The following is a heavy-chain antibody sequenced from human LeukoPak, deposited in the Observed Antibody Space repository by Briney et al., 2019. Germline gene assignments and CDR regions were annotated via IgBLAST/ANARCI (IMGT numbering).Heavy chain of an antibody. CDR1: GFTFSSYA. CDR3: AKDRSGYDYVWGSYGDFDL. V-gene: IGHV3-23*01. D-gene: IGHD3-16*01. Sequence: HPGGSLRLSCAASGFTFSSYAMSWVRQAPGKGLEWVSAISGSGGSTYYADSVKGRFTISRDNSKNTLYLQMNSLRAEDTAVYYCAKDRSGYDYVWGSYGDFDLWGRGTLITVSS. CDR2: ISGSGGST. J-gene: IGHJ2*01.